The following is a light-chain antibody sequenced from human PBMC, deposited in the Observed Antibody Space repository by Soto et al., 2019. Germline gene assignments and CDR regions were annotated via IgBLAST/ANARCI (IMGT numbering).Light chain of an antibody. J-gene: IGKJ1*01. CDR1: QSISTQ. CDR2: GAF. V-gene: IGKV1-5*01. CDR3: QQYYSYST. Sequence: DTQMTQSPSTLSASVGGRVAITCRASQSISTQLAWYQQKPGMAPKLLISGAFSLESGVPSRFSGSGSGTEFALTISSLQPDDFATYYCQQYYSYSTFGQGTKVYIK.